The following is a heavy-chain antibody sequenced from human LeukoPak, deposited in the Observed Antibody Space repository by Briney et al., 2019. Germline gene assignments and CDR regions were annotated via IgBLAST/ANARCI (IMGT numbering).Heavy chain of an antibody. CDR2: INNDGSRA. V-gene: IGHV3-74*01. CDR3: AREDYNDSGWYFDL. CDR1: GFTFSSHW. D-gene: IGHD4-17*01. Sequence: GGSLRLSCAASGFTFSSHWMHWVSQAPGKGLVWVSRINNDGSRATYADSVKGRFTISRDNAKKTLYLQMNSLRAEDTAVYFCAREDYNDSGWYFDLWGRGTLVTVSS. J-gene: IGHJ2*01.